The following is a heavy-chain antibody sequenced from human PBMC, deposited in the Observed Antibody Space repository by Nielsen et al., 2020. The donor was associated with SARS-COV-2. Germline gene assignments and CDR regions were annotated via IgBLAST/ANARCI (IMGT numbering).Heavy chain of an antibody. CDR2: IKQDGSEK. Sequence: GGSRRLSCAAPELTFSSYWMSWVRQAPGKGLEWVANIKQDGSEKYYVDSVKGRFTISRDNAKNSLYLQMNSLRAEDTAAYYCARVAGDFDYWGQGTLVTVSS. CDR1: ELTFSSYW. V-gene: IGHV3-7*01. CDR3: ARVAGDFDY. D-gene: IGHD7-27*01. J-gene: IGHJ4*02.